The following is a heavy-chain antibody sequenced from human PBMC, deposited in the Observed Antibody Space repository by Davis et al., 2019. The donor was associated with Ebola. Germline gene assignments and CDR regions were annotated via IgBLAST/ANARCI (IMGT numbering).Heavy chain of an antibody. CDR2: LYYGGST. CDR3: ARGDCSGGSCFLDY. Sequence: SETLSLTCTVSGGSISGYYWTWIRQPPGKGLEWIRYLYYGGSTSYNPSLKSRVTISVDTSKNQFSLKLSSVTAADTALYFCARGDCSGGSCFLDYWGQGTLVTVSS. J-gene: IGHJ4*02. V-gene: IGHV4-59*01. D-gene: IGHD2-15*01. CDR1: GGSISGYY.